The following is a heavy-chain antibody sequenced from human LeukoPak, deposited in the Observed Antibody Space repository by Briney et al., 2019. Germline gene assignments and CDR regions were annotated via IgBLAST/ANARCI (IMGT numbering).Heavy chain of an antibody. D-gene: IGHD1-26*01. CDR3: ARLYTGRYSDGFDI. V-gene: IGHV1-18*01. CDR2: IRSYNGNT. CDR1: GYTLSSYG. J-gene: IGHJ3*02. Sequence: APVKVSCKASGYTLSSYGITWVRQAPGQGLEWMAWIRSYNGNTNHAQKFQGRVTMTTDTSTNTAYMELRSLRSDDTAVYYCARLYTGRYSDGFDIWGQGTLVTVSS.